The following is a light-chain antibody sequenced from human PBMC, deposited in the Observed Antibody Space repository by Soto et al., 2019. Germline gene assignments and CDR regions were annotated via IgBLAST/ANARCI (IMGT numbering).Light chain of an antibody. Sequence: EIRMTQSPATLSVSPGDNATLSCRASQSVSSHVVWYQQKPGQAPRLLISDSSTRAPGILARFSGSGSGTEFTLTISSLQSDDFAVYYCQQFGDWPSFGLGTKVEI. CDR3: QQFGDWPS. CDR1: QSVSSH. CDR2: DSS. J-gene: IGKJ1*01. V-gene: IGKV3D-15*01.